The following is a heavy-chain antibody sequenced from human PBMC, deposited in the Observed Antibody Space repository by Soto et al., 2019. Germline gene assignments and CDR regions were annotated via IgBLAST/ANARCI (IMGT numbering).Heavy chain of an antibody. CDR2: ISSDGSNQ. Sequence: GGSLRLSCAASGFTFXTYGVHLVRQAPGKGLEWVSVISSDGSNQYYVDSVKGRFTISRDNSKNTLYLQMNSLRPEDTAVYYCAKGNTYYYGSGAIDYWGQGTLVTVSS. D-gene: IGHD3-10*01. CDR3: AKGNTYYYGSGAIDY. CDR1: GFTFXTYG. V-gene: IGHV3-30*18. J-gene: IGHJ4*02.